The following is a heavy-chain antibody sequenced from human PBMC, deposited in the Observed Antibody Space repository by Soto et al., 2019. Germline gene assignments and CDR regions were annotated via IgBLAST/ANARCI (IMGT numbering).Heavy chain of an antibody. J-gene: IGHJ6*02. V-gene: IGHV3-30*18. D-gene: IGHD6-13*01. CDR3: AKDIAAALAFFYYYYGMDV. CDR1: GFTFSSYG. Sequence: QVQLVESGGGVVQPGRSLRLSCAASGFTFSSYGMHWVRQAPGKGLEWVAVISYDGSNKYYADSVKGRFTISRDNSKNTLYLQMNSLRAGDTVVYYCAKDIAAALAFFYYYYGMDVWGQGTTVTVSS. CDR2: ISYDGSNK.